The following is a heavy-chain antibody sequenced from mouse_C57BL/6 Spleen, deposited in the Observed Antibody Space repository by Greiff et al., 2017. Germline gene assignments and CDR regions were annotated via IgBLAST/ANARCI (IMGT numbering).Heavy chain of an antibody. Sequence: VQLQQSGPELVKPGASVKISCKASGYTFTDYYMNWVKQSHGKSLEWIGDINPNNGGTSYNQKFKGKATLTVDKSSSTAYMELRSLTSEDSAVYYCARQGRCGNPWFAYWGQGTLVTVSA. V-gene: IGHV1-26*01. J-gene: IGHJ3*01. D-gene: IGHD2-1*01. CDR2: INPNNGGT. CDR3: ARQGRCGNPWFAY. CDR1: GYTFTDYY.